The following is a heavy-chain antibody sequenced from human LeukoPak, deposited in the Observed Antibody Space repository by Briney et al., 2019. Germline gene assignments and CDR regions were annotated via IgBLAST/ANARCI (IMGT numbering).Heavy chain of an antibody. CDR1: GGSISGSSYY. J-gene: IGHJ4*02. V-gene: IGHV4-39*01. CDR2: IYYSGNT. D-gene: IGHD5-24*01. CDR3: AKQRRDGYNYFDY. Sequence: SETLSLTCTVSGGSISGSSYYWGWIRQPPGKGLEWIGSIYYSGNTYYNPSLKSRVTISVDTSKNQFSLKLSSVTAADTAVYYCAKQRRDGYNYFDYWGQGTLVTVSS.